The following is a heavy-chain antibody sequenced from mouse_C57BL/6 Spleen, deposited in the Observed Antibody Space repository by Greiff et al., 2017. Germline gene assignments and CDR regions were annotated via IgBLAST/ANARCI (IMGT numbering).Heavy chain of an antibody. Sequence: VQLVESGPGLVAPSQSLSITCTVSGFSLTSYAISWVRQPPGKGLAWLGVIWTGGGTNYNSALLSRLSLSKDNSKIQVFLIMNSLQTDDTARYYCARANWDDAMDYWGQGTSGTVSS. V-gene: IGHV2-9-1*01. CDR2: IWTGGGT. CDR1: GFSLTSYA. D-gene: IGHD4-1*01. J-gene: IGHJ4*01. CDR3: ARANWDDAMDY.